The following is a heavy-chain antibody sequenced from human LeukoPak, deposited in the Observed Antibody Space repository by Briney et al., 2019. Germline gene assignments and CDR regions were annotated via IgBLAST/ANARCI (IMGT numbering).Heavy chain of an antibody. CDR1: GGSITSGAYY. J-gene: IGHJ6*02. D-gene: IGHD2-2*03. CDR2: IYYNGSA. V-gene: IGHV4-30-4*01. CDR3: ARVVAGYCSSATCHRYTMDV. Sequence: PSRTLSLTCPVSGGSITSGAYYWSWIRQPPGRGLEWIGYIYYNGSAYYSPSLKSRLTISVDTSKNQFSLKLSSVTAADTAVYYCARVVAGYCSSATCHRYTMDVWGQGTTVTVSS.